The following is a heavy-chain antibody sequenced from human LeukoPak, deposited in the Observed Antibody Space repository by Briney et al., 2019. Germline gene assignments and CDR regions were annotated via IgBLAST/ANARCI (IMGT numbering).Heavy chain of an antibody. CDR1: GYTFTSYG. D-gene: IGHD6-13*01. CDR3: ARDLGPIAADVTGLSYFDY. Sequence: ASVKVSCKASGYTFTSYGISWVRQAPGQGLEWMGWISAYNGNTNYAQKLQGRVTMTTDTSTSTAYMELRSLRSDDTAVYYCARDLGPIAADVTGLSYFDYWGQGTLVTVSS. CDR2: ISAYNGNT. V-gene: IGHV1-18*01. J-gene: IGHJ4*02.